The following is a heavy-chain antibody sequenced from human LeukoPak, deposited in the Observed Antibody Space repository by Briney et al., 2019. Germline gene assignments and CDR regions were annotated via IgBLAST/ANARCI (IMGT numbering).Heavy chain of an antibody. CDR1: GGAISGHY. D-gene: IGHD6-6*01. J-gene: IGHJ6*03. CDR2: IYYSGST. Sequence: SETLSLTCTVSGGAISGHYWSWIRHPPGEGVEWSGYIYYSGSTNYNPSLKSRVTISVDTSKNQFSLKLTSVTAADTAVYYCARGSSSFNYYYYYMDVWGKGTTVTVSS. V-gene: IGHV4-59*11. CDR3: ARGSSSFNYYYYYMDV.